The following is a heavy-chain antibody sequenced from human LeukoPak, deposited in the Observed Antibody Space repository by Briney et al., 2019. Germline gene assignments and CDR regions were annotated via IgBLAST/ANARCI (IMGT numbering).Heavy chain of an antibody. CDR1: GFTFSSYG. J-gene: IGHJ6*03. D-gene: IGHD2/OR15-2a*01. CDR2: ISYDGSNK. V-gene: IGHV3-30*18. Sequence: GGTLRLSCAASGFTFSSYGMHWVRQAPGKGLEWVAVISYDGSNKYYADSVKGRFTISRDNSKNTLYLQMNSLRAEDTAVYYCAKDGPIGYYYYYMDVWGKGTTVTVSS. CDR3: AKDGPIGYYYYYMDV.